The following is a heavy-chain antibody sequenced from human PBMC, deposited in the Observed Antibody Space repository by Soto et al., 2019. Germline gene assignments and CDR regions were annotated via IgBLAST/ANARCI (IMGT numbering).Heavy chain of an antibody. CDR3: AGEGGYRGAFDI. J-gene: IGHJ3*02. CDR1: GFTFSSYA. Sequence: QVQLVESGGGVVQPGRSLRLSCAASGFTFSSYAMHWVRQAPGKGLEWVAVISYDGSNKYYADSVKGRFTISRDNSKNPLYLPMTGLRAEETAVYYCAGEGGYRGAFDIGGQGTMVTVSS. D-gene: IGHD3-16*02. V-gene: IGHV3-30-3*01. CDR2: ISYDGSNK.